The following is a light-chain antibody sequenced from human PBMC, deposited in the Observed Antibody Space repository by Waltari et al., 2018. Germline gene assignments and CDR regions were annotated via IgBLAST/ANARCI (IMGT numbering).Light chain of an antibody. J-gene: IGLJ2*01. Sequence: HLTLTQSPSASASLGASVKITCTLSSDHTNYPTPWLQLQPEKGPRYLLKVDTFGSHIKGDGIPDRFSGSGSGTERHLIISSLQSDDEADYYCHTWNTGIRVFGGGTKLTV. CDR3: HTWNTGIRV. V-gene: IGLV4-69*01. CDR1: SDHTNYP. CDR2: VDTFGSH.